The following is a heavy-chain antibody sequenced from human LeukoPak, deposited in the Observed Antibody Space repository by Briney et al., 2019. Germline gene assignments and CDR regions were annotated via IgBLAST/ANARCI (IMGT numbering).Heavy chain of an antibody. D-gene: IGHD3-3*01. J-gene: IGHJ3*02. CDR3: AREGADFWSGYDYAFDI. CDR1: GGTFSSYA. V-gene: IGHV1-69*01. Sequence: GSSVKVSCKASGGTFSSYAISWVRQAPGQGLEWMGGIIPIFGTANYAQKFQGRVTITADESTSTAYMELSSLRSEDTAVYYCAREGADFWSGYDYAFDIWGQGTMVTVSS. CDR2: IIPIFGTA.